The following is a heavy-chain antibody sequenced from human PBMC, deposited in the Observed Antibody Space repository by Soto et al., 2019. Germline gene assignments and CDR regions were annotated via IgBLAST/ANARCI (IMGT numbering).Heavy chain of an antibody. CDR3: ARVPFVGYFDWLDP. V-gene: IGHV4-59*01. J-gene: IGHJ5*02. CDR2: MHHTQGT. CDR1: GASISSYY. Sequence: SETLSLTCIVSGASISSYYWSWIRQPPGGGLEWIGYMHHTQGTNDNPSLRGRVHMSIDTSMNQFSLRLTSVTAADTAVYYCARVPFVGYFDWLDPWGHGTLVTVSS. D-gene: IGHD3-9*01.